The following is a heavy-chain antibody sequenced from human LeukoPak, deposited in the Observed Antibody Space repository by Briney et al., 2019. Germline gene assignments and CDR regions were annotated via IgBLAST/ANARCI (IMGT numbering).Heavy chain of an antibody. CDR3: ARGSLYGTYVDN. CDR2: INPNSGGT. V-gene: IGHV1-2*02. Sequence: GASVKVSCKASGYFFTGYYIHWVRQAPGQGLEWMGWINPNSGGTNYPQKFQDRVTMTRDTSISTAYMELSRLRSDDTAVYYCARGSLYGTYVDNWGQGTLVTVSS. D-gene: IGHD3-3*01. CDR1: GYFFTGYY. J-gene: IGHJ4*02.